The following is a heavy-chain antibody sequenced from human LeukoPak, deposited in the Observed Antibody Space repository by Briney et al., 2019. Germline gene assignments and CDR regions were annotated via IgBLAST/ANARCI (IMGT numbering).Heavy chain of an antibody. CDR3: ARLGGIAAARALRFDI. Sequence: SETLSLTCAVYGGSFSGYYWSWIRQPPGKGLEWIGEINHSGSTNHNPSLKSRVTISVDTSKNQFSLKLSSVTAADTAVYYCARLGGIAAARALRFDIWGQGTMVTVSS. CDR2: INHSGST. D-gene: IGHD6-13*01. V-gene: IGHV4-34*01. CDR1: GGSFSGYY. J-gene: IGHJ3*02.